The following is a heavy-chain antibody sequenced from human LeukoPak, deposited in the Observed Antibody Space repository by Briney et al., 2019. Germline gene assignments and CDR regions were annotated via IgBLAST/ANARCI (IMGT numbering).Heavy chain of an antibody. CDR2: FDPEDGET. V-gene: IGHV1-24*01. CDR3: ATYGKRYSSGWYYFDY. Sequence: GASVKVSCKVSGYTLTELSMHWVRQAPGKGLEWMGGFDPEDGETIYAQKFQGRVTMTEDTSTDTAYMELSSLRSEDTAVYYCATYGKRYSSGWYYFDYWGQGTLVTVSS. J-gene: IGHJ4*02. CDR1: GYTLTELS. D-gene: IGHD6-19*01.